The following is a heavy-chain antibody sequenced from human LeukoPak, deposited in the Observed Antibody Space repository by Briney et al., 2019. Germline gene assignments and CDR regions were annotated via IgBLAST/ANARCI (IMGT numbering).Heavy chain of an antibody. D-gene: IGHD3-22*01. V-gene: IGHV4-31*03. J-gene: IGHJ4*02. CDR1: GGSISSGGYY. CDR2: IYYSGST. CDR3: ARVPYYYDSSGYTDPQFDY. Sequence: KTSQTLSLTCTGSGGSISSGGYYWSWIRQHPGKGLEWIGYIYYSGSTYYNPSLKSRVTISVDTSKNQFSLKLSSVTAADTAVYYCARVPYYYDSSGYTDPQFDYWGQGTLVTVSS.